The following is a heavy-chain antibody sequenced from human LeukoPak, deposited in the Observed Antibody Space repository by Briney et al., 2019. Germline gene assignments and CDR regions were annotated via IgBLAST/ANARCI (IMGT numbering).Heavy chain of an antibody. J-gene: IGHJ5*02. CDR1: GYNFNKYA. CDR2: IHPTTGNP. D-gene: IGHD3-22*01. V-gene: IGHV7-4-1*02. Sequence: ASVKVSCKASGYNFNKYAMNWVRQAPGQGLEWMGWIHPTTGNPAYAQGFTGRFVFSLDTSVSTAYLQISSLKAEDTAVYYCARDYYDSSGYSLLPRFDPWGQGTLVTVSS. CDR3: ARDYYDSSGYSLLPRFDP.